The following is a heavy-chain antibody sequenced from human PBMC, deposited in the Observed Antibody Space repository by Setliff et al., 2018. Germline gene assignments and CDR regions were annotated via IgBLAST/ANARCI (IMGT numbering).Heavy chain of an antibody. V-gene: IGHV3-74*01. CDR2: INKDGDGT. CDR3: ARDRGQVTVNNRYGFGEIYYYGMDV. Sequence: GGSLRLSCAASGFTFSSYAMSWVRQAPGKGLVWVSGINKDGDGTRYADSVRGRFTISRDNSKNTVYLRMNALRAEDTGLYYCARDRGQVTVNNRYGFGEIYYYGMDVWGQGTTVTVSS. D-gene: IGHD3-10*01. J-gene: IGHJ6*02. CDR1: GFTFSSYA.